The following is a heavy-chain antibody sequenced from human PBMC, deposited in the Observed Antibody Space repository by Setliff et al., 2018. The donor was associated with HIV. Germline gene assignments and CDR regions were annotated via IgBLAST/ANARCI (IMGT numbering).Heavy chain of an antibody. CDR2: ISTNNDNT. D-gene: IGHD3-22*01. CDR3: ARHASTWYYDTSGPHFDY. J-gene: IGHJ4*02. V-gene: IGHV1-18*04. CDR1: GYTFTAYF. Sequence: ASVKVSCKASGYTFTAYFMHWVRQAPGQGLEWMGWISTNNDNTNYAQKLQGRVTMTTDTSTSTAYMELRSLRSDDTAVYYCARHASTWYYDTSGPHFDYWGQGTLVTVS.